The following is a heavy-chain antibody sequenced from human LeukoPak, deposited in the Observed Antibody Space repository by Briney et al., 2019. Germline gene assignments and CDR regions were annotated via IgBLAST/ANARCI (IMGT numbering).Heavy chain of an antibody. J-gene: IGHJ1*01. V-gene: IGHV3-21*01. Sequence: GGSLRLSCAASRVSFISYGMSWVRQAPGKGLEWVASISSGSGYIFYGDSAKGRFTISRDNAKDSLFLQMNSLTVEDTAVYYCARDEGHTVTNEYFQHWGQGTLVTVSS. CDR3: ARDEGHTVTNEYFQH. CDR1: RVSFISYG. CDR2: ISSGSGYI. D-gene: IGHD2-2*01.